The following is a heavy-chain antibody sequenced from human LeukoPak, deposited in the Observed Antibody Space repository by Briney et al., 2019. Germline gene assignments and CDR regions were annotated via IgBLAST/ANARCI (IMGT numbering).Heavy chain of an antibody. CDR2: ISSSGSTI. CDR1: GFTFSSYE. D-gene: IGHD3-9*01. Sequence: GGSLRLSCAASGFTFSSYEMNWVRQAPGKGLEWVSYISSSGSTIYYADSVKGRFTISRDNANNSLYLQMNSLRAEDTAVYYCARDKRDILTGYYDYWGQGTLVTVSS. CDR3: ARDKRDILTGYYDY. V-gene: IGHV3-48*03. J-gene: IGHJ4*02.